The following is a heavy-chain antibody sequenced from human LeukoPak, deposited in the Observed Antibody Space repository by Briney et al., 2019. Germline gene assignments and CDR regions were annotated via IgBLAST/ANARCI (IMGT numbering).Heavy chain of an antibody. D-gene: IGHD3-10*01. V-gene: IGHV3-21*01. CDR2: ISSSSSYI. Sequence: PGGSLRLSCAASGFTFSSYSMNWVRQAPGKGLEWVSSISSSSSYIYYADSVKGRITISRDNAKNSLYLQMNSLRGEDTAMYYCARDGRYYGSGTYATFDYWGQGTLVTVSS. CDR3: ARDGRYYGSGTYATFDY. J-gene: IGHJ4*02. CDR1: GFTFSSYS.